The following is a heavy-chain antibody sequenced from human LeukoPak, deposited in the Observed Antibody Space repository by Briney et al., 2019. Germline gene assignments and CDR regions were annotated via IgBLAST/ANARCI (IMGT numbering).Heavy chain of an antibody. CDR2: MNPNSGNT. D-gene: IGHD1-26*01. V-gene: IGHV1-8*01. J-gene: IGHJ1*01. CDR3: ARPQSVGATGYFQH. Sequence: GASVKVSCKASGYTFTSYDINWVRQATGQGLEWMGWMNPNSGNTGYAQKFQGRVTMTRNTSISTAYMELRSLRSDDTAVYYCARPQSVGATGYFQHWGQGTLVTVSS. CDR1: GYTFTSYD.